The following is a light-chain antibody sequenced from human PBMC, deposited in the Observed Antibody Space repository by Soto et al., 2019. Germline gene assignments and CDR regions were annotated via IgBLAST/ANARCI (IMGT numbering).Light chain of an antibody. V-gene: IGLV1-51*01. CDR3: GTWDSSLSAHYV. CDR2: DNN. Sequence: QSVLTQPPSVSEAPGQKVTISCSGSSSNIGNNYVSWYQQIPGTAPKLLIYDNNKRPSGIPDRFSGSKSGTSATLGITGLQTGNEADYYCGTWDSSLSAHYVFGTGTKVTVL. J-gene: IGLJ1*01. CDR1: SSNIGNNY.